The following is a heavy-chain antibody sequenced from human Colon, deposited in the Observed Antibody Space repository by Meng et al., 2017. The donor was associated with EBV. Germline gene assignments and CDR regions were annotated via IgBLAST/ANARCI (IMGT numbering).Heavy chain of an antibody. Sequence: QLPLQESDSGVVQPSQSLSLTCAVSGDSISSGDYSWSWIRQPPGQGLEWIGYIYHGGTTYNTSLKSRVTISVDNSKNQFSLRLTSVTAADTAVYYCARGPYCGGDCYWFDPWGQGTLVTVSS. CDR2: IYHGGTT. D-gene: IGHD2-21*02. J-gene: IGHJ5*02. CDR3: ARGPYCGGDCYWFDP. CDR1: GDSISSGDYS. V-gene: IGHV4-30-2*01.